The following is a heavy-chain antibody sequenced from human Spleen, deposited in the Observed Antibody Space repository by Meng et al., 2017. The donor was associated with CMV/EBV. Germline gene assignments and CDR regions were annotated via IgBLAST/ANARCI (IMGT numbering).Heavy chain of an antibody. D-gene: IGHD3-10*01. Sequence: GESLKISCAASGFTFSSYWMHWVRQAPGKGLEWVAFIRNDGSNKYYADSVKGRFTISRDNSKNTLYLQMNSLRAEDTAVYYCSTYYYGSGSYYKDWGQGTLVTVSS. CDR2: IRNDGSNK. V-gene: IGHV3-30*02. CDR1: GFTFSSYW. J-gene: IGHJ4*02. CDR3: STYYYGSGSYYKD.